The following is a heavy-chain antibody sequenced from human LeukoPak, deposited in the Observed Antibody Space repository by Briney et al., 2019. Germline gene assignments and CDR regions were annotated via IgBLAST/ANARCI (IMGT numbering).Heavy chain of an antibody. CDR2: IIPILGIA. J-gene: IGHJ4*02. CDR1: GYTFTSYG. Sequence: SVKVSCKASGYTFTSYGISWVRQAPGQGLEWMGRIIPILGIANYAQKFQGRVTITADKSTSTAYMELSSLRSEDTAVYYCARGARQGYCSSTSCRDDYWGQGTLVTVSS. D-gene: IGHD2-2*01. V-gene: IGHV1-69*04. CDR3: ARGARQGYCSSTSCRDDY.